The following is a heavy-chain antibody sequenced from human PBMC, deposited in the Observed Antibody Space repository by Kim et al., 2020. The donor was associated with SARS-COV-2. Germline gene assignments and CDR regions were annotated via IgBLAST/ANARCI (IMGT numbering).Heavy chain of an antibody. J-gene: IGHJ6*02. V-gene: IGHV3-30*07. Sequence: ADSVKGRFTISGDNSKKTLYLQMNSLRAEDTAVYYCARVFYGSGSSGMDVWGQGTTVTVSS. CDR3: ARVFYGSGSSGMDV. D-gene: IGHD3-10*01.